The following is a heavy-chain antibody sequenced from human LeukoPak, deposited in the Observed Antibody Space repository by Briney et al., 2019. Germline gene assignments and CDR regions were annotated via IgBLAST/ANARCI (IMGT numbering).Heavy chain of an antibody. Sequence: ASVKVSCKASGYTYSRFGISWVRQVPGQGLEWMGWINTDKDNTRYAERFKGRLTLTTDTSTMTAYMELTRLTSDDTAIYYCTRDERNIILEGHDMDVGGIGTTVIISS. CDR1: GYTYSRFG. V-gene: IGHV1-18*04. D-gene: IGHD1/OR15-1a*01. J-gene: IGHJ6*03. CDR3: TRDERNIILEGHDMDV. CDR2: INTDKDNT.